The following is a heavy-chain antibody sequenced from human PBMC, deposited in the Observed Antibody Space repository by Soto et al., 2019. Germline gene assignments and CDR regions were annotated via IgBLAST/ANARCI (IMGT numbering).Heavy chain of an antibody. CDR1: GGSFSGYY. CDR2: INNSGST. Sequence: SETLSLTFAVYGGSFSGYYWSWIRQPPGKGLEWIGEINNSGSTNYNPSLKSRVTISVDTSKNQFSLKLSSVTAADTAVYYCARVKAARPWSSTILYYGMDVWGQGTTVTVSS. CDR3: ARVKAARPWSSTILYYGMDV. V-gene: IGHV4-34*01. D-gene: IGHD6-6*01. J-gene: IGHJ6*02.